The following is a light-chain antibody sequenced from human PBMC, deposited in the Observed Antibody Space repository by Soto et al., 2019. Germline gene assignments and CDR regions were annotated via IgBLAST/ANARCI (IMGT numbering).Light chain of an antibody. CDR2: ATS. CDR3: QQYGSSPPIT. CDR1: PGISNY. Sequence: DIQMTQSRSSLSASIGDRVTISCRASPGISNYLAWYQQKPGKVPKLLIYATSTLQSGVPSRFSGSGSGTDFTLTISRLEPEDFAVYYCQQYGSSPPITFGQGTRLEI. J-gene: IGKJ5*01. V-gene: IGKV1-27*01.